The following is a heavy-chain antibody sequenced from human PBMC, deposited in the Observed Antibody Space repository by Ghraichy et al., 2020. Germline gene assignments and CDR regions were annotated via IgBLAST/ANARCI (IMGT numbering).Heavy chain of an antibody. CDR2: MFYSGTT. V-gene: IGHV4-59*01. CDR1: GGSISRYY. J-gene: IGHJ4*02. D-gene: IGHD3-3*01. Sequence: LNISCTVSGGSISRYYWSWIRQPPGKGLEWIGYMFYSGTTNYNPSLKSRVTISIDASKNQLSLKMTSVTAADTAVYYCARASDYDVWSGYYMGGGWYFDFWGQGTLVTVSS. CDR3: ARASDYDVWSGYYMGGGWYFDF.